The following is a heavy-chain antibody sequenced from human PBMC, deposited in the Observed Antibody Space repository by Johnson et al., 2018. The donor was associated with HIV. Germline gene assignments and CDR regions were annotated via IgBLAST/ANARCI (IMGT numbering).Heavy chain of an antibody. CDR1: GFTFSS. V-gene: IGHV3-15*01. Sequence: VQLVESGGGVVQPGRSLRLSCAASGFTFSSMHWDRQAPGKGLEWVGRIKSKTDGGTSDYAAPVKGRFTISRDDSKNTLNLQMNSLRTEDTAVYYCTTPYSSRWQAKNTFDIWGQGTMVTVSS. J-gene: IGHJ3*02. CDR2: IKSKTDGGTS. CDR3: TTPYSSRWQAKNTFDI. D-gene: IGHD6-13*01.